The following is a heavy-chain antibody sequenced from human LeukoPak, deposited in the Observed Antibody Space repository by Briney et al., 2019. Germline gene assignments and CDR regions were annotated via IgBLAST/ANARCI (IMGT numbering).Heavy chain of an antibody. CDR2: IYHSGST. CDR3: ANKVYCSTTSCYHAGY. V-gene: IGHV4-4*02. D-gene: IGHD2-2*01. CDR1: GDSISSSNW. Sequence: SETLSLTCAVSGDSISSSNWWSWVRQPPGKGLEWIGEIYHSGSTNYNPSLKSRVTISIDTSKNQFSLKLRSVTAADTAVYYCANKVYCSTTSCYHAGYWGQGTLVTVSS. J-gene: IGHJ4*02.